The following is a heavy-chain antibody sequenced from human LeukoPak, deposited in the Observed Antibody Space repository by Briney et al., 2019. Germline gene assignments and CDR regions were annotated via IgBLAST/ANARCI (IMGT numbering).Heavy chain of an antibody. J-gene: IGHJ5*02. Sequence: SETLSHTCTVSGGSISSSSYYWGWIRQPPGKGLEWIGSIYYSGSTYYNPSLKSRVTISVDTSKNQFSLKLNSVTAADTAVYYCARHTTLSIAAPFDPWGQGTLVTVSS. V-gene: IGHV4-39*01. CDR1: GGSISSSSYY. CDR2: IYYSGST. D-gene: IGHD6-6*01. CDR3: ARHTTLSIAAPFDP.